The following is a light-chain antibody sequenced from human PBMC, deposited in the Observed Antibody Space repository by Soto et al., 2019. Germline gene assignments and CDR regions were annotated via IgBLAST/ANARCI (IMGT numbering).Light chain of an antibody. CDR1: SSDIGGYNF. CDR3: SSYAGTNKLGV. Sequence: QSALTQPPSASGSPGQSVTISCTGTSSDIGGYNFVSWYQQHPGKAPKLIIYEVNKRPSGVPDRFSGSKSGNTASLTVSGLQADDEGDYYCSSYAGTNKLGVFGGGTKLTGL. CDR2: EVN. V-gene: IGLV2-8*01. J-gene: IGLJ3*02.